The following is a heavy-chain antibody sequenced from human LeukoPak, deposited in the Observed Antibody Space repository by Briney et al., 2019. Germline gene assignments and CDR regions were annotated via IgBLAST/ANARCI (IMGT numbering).Heavy chain of an antibody. V-gene: IGHV3-7*01. D-gene: IGHD3-3*01. CDR2: IKQDGNEK. CDR3: ARGGTIFGVLIKFYLDY. Sequence: GGPLRLSCAASGFSFSSYWMSWVRQAPGKGLEWVANIKQDGNEKYYVDSVKGRFTISRDNAKNSLYLQMNSLRAEDSAVYFCARGGTIFGVLIKFYLDYWGQGTLVTVSS. CDR1: GFSFSSYW. J-gene: IGHJ4*02.